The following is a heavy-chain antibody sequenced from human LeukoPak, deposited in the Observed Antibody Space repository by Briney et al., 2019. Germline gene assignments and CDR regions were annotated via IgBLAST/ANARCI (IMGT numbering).Heavy chain of an antibody. J-gene: IGHJ5*02. CDR2: IYTSGST. CDR3: ARDQLIARPPRRSNWFDP. Sequence: PSETLSLTCTVYGGSISSYYWSWIRQPAGKGLEWIGRIYTSGSTNYNPSLKSRVTMSVDTSKNQFSLKLSSVTAADTAVYYCARDQLIARPPRRSNWFDPRGQRTPVTVSP. D-gene: IGHD2-21*01. CDR1: GGSISSYY. V-gene: IGHV4-4*07.